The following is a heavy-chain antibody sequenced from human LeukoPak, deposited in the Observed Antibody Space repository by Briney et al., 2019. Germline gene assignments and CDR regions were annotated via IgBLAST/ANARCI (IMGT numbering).Heavy chain of an antibody. CDR3: ATSLASARAAGYYFDY. CDR2: ISSNGLNT. Sequence: PGGSLRLSCSASGFTFSGYAMHWVRQAPGKGLEYVSAISSNGLNTNYADSVRGRFTISRDNSKNTLSLQMNSLRAEDTAVYYCATSLASARAAGYYFDYWGQGTLVTVSS. D-gene: IGHD6-6*01. J-gene: IGHJ4*02. V-gene: IGHV3-64*04. CDR1: GFTFSGYA.